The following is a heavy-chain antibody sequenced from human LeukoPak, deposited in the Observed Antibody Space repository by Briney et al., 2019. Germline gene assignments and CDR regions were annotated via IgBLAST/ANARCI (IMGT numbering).Heavy chain of an antibody. V-gene: IGHV3-21*01. CDR1: GFTFSSYR. D-gene: IGHD3-10*01. CDR3: ARDKWYYYGSGSYYLDY. J-gene: IGHJ4*02. CDR2: ISSSSSYI. Sequence: SGGSLRLSCAASGFTFSSYRMNWVRQAPGKGLEWVSSISSSSSYIYYADSVKGRFTISRDNAKNSLYLQMNSLRAEDTAVYYCARDKWYYYGSGSYYLDYWGQGTLVTVSS.